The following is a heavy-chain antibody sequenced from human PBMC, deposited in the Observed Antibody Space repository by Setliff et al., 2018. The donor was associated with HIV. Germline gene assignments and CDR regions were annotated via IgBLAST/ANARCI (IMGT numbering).Heavy chain of an antibody. CDR1: GYSISSGYY. J-gene: IGHJ3*02. CDR3: AGGGVLLWFGELLGFDI. D-gene: IGHD3-10*01. CDR2: IYHSGST. Sequence: PSETLSLTCAVSGYSISSGYYWGWIRQPPGKGLEWIGSIYHSGSTYYTPSLKSRVTISVDTSKNQFSLKLSSVTAADTAVYYCAGGGVLLWFGELLGFDIWGLGTMVTVSS. V-gene: IGHV4-38-2*01.